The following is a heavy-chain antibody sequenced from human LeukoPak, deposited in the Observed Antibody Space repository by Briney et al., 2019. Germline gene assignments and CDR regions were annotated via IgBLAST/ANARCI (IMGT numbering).Heavy chain of an antibody. CDR3: AKDISYGSGSYFRLITYYYGMDV. J-gene: IGHJ6*02. D-gene: IGHD3-10*01. CDR2: ISWNSGSI. V-gene: IGHV3-9*01. Sequence: GGSLRLSCAASGFTFDDYAMYWVRQAPGKGLEWVSGISWNSGSIGYADSVKGRFTISRDNAKNSLYLQMNSLRAEDTALYYCAKDISYGSGSYFRLITYYYGMDVWGQGTTVTVSS. CDR1: GFTFDDYA.